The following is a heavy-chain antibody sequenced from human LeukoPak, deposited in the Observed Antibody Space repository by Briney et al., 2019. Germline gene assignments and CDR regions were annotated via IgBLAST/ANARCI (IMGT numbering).Heavy chain of an antibody. CDR2: IYSGGGT. CDR3: AINTSGRYFDY. D-gene: IGHD3-22*01. V-gene: IGHV3-53*01. J-gene: IGHJ4*02. Sequence: GGSLRLSCAASGFTVSSKYMSWVRQAPGKGLEWVSVIYSGGGTYYADSVKGRFAISRDNSKDTLFLQMNSLRVEDSAVYYCAINTSGRYFDYWGQGTLVTVSS. CDR1: GFTVSSKY.